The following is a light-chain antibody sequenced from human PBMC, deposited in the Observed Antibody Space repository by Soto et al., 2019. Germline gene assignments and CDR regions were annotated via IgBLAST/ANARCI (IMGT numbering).Light chain of an antibody. J-gene: IGLJ3*02. CDR3: AAWDDSLNAWV. V-gene: IGLV1-44*01. CDR2: SNN. CDR1: SSNIGSNT. Sequence: QSVLTQPPSASGTPGQRVTISCSGSSSNIGSNTVNWYQQLPGTAPKLLIYSNNQRPSGVPDRFSGSKSVTSASLAISGLQSEDEADYYCAAWDDSLNAWVFGGGTKLTV.